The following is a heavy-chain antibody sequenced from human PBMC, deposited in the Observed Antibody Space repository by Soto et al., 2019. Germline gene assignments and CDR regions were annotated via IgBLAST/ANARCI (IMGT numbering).Heavy chain of an antibody. CDR1: GGSISSSSYY. D-gene: IGHD2-15*01. CDR2: IYYSGST. J-gene: IGHJ4*02. V-gene: IGHV4-39*01. Sequence: PSETLSLTCTVSGGSISSSSYYWGWIRQPPGKGLEWIGSIYYSGSTYYNPSLKSRVTISVDTSKNQFSLKLSSVTAADTAVYYCASAKVVVAATRGYFDYWGQGTLVTVSS. CDR3: ASAKVVVAATRGYFDY.